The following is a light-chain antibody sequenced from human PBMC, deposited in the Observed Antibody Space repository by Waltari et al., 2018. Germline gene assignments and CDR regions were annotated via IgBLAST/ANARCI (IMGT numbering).Light chain of an antibody. V-gene: IGLV2-14*01. Sequence: QSALPQPASVSGSPGQSIPISCTGTNRDVGSYDYVSWYQQYPGKAPKLLIYEVNNRPSGVSSRFSGSKSGNTASLTISGLQADDEADYYCSSYRSTSTLYVFGTGTKVTVL. CDR3: SSYRSTSTLYV. CDR2: EVN. CDR1: NRDVGSYDY. J-gene: IGLJ1*01.